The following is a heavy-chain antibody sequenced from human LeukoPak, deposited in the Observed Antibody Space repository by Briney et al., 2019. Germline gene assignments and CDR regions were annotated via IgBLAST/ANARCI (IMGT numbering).Heavy chain of an antibody. CDR3: ARDLEVGGATGLGPFDY. Sequence: GASVKVSCKASGGTFSSYAISWVRQAPGQGLEWMGGIIPIFGTANYAQKFQGRVTITADESTSTAYMELSSLRSEDTAVYYCARDLEVGGATGLGPFDYWGQGTLVTVSS. J-gene: IGHJ4*02. D-gene: IGHD1-26*01. CDR1: GGTFSSYA. V-gene: IGHV1-69*13. CDR2: IIPIFGTA.